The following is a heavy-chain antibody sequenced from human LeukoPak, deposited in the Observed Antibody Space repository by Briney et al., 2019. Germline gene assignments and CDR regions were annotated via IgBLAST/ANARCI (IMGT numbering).Heavy chain of an antibody. Sequence: GGSLRLSCAASGFTFDDYGMHWVRQAPGKGLEWVANIKQDGSEKDYVDSVKGRFTISRDNSKNTLYLQMNSLRAEDTAVYYCAKDQGPITMVRGVTGAFDYWGQGTLVTVSS. D-gene: IGHD3-10*01. CDR2: IKQDGSEK. J-gene: IGHJ4*02. V-gene: IGHV3-7*01. CDR3: AKDQGPITMVRGVTGAFDY. CDR1: GFTFDDYG.